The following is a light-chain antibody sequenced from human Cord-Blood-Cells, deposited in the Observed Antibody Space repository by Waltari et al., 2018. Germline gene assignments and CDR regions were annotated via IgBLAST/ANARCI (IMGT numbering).Light chain of an antibody. V-gene: IGLV2-11*01. CDR2: DVS. CDR3: CSYAGSYV. Sequence: QSALTQPRSVSGSPGQSVPISRPGTSSDVGGYNYVSWYQQHPGKAPKLMIYDVSKRPSGVPDRFSGSKSGNTASLTISGLQAEDEADYYCCSYAGSYVFGTGTKVTVL. CDR1: SSDVGGYNY. J-gene: IGLJ1*01.